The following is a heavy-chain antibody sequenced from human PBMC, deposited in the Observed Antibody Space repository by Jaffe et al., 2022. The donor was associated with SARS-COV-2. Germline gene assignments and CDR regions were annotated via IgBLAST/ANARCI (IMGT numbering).Heavy chain of an antibody. V-gene: IGHV4-34*02. CDR3: ARRILEARSRSLVIGNRRPQNQRFHFDS. J-gene: IGHJ4*02. CDR1: GEASTPIF. D-gene: IGHD1-20*01. Sequence: QVQLRQWGAGLVKPSETLSLTCAVFGEASTPIFWTWIRQSPGKGLEWLGEISESGDSRYNPSLKSRLTMSLDASRSHFSLELTSVTAADTAVYYCARRILEARSRSLVIGNRRPQNQRFHFDSWGQGTLVAVSS. CDR2: ISESGDS.